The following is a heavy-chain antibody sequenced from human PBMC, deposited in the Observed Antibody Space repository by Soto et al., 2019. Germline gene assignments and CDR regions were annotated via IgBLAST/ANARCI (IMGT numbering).Heavy chain of an antibody. J-gene: IGHJ6*02. CDR1: GFTFSTYA. D-gene: IGHD6-6*01. CDR2: ISGSGGVT. V-gene: IGHV3-23*01. CDR3: AKDGPSIAPRGLYGMDV. Sequence: EVHLLESGGGLVQPGGSLRLSCAASGFTFSTYAMNWVRQAPGKGLEWVSGISGSGGVTHYADSVKGRFTISRDNSKNTLYLEMNNLRAEDTAVYYCAKDGPSIAPRGLYGMDVWGQGTTVTVSS.